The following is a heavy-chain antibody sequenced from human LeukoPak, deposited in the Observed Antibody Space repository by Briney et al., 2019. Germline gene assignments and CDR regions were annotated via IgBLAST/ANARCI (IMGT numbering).Heavy chain of an antibody. V-gene: IGHV5-51*01. D-gene: IGHD5-24*01. CDR2: IYPGDSDT. CDR1: GYSFTSYW. Sequence: PGESLKISCKGSGYSFTSYWIGWVRQMPGKGLEWMGIIYPGDSDTRYSPSFQGQVTISADKSISTAYLQWSSLKASDTAMYYCARHTINRRDGNHFDYWGQGTLVTVSS. J-gene: IGHJ4*02. CDR3: ARHTINRRDGNHFDY.